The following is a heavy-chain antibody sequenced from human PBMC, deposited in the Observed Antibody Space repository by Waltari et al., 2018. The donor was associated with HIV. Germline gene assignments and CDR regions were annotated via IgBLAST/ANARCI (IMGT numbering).Heavy chain of an antibody. CDR2: INNSGSI. Sequence: QVELQQGGAGLLKPSETLSLSCAVSGGSFSPYYWSWIRQPPGKGLGWMGEINNSGSINFKPSLKSRLNISLDASKKHSSLHLASVTAADTALYYCATRGDYGDLPKYFDLWGRGTLVTVSS. CDR3: ATRGDYGDLPKYFDL. V-gene: IGHV4-34*02. D-gene: IGHD4-17*01. CDR1: GGSFSPYY. J-gene: IGHJ2*01.